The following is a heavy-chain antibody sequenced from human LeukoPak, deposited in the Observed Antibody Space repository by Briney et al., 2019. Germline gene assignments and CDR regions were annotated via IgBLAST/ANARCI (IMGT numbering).Heavy chain of an antibody. V-gene: IGHV3-30*02. Sequence: GGSLRLSCAASGFTLTSYGMHRVRQAPGKGLEWVAFIQYDGSNKNYADSVKGRFTISRDYSKNTLYLQMNSLRAEDTAVYYCAKDLPSITMIVVGPFDYWGQGTLVTVSS. D-gene: IGHD3-22*01. CDR3: AKDLPSITMIVVGPFDY. CDR2: IQYDGSNK. J-gene: IGHJ4*02. CDR1: GFTLTSYG.